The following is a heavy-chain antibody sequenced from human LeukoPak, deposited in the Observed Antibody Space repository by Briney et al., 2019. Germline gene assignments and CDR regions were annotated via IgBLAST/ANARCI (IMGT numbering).Heavy chain of an antibody. CDR1: GGSISSYY. J-gene: IGHJ6*03. CDR3: ARGRSSWEQLTYYYYYYMDV. CDR2: IYYSGST. V-gene: IGHV4-59*01. D-gene: IGHD1-26*01. Sequence: SETLSLTCTVSGGSISSYYWSWLRQPPGKGLEWLGYIYYSGSTNYNPSLKSRVTISVDTSKNQFSLKLSSVTAADTAVYYCARGRSSWEQLTYYYYYYMDVWGKGTTVTVSS.